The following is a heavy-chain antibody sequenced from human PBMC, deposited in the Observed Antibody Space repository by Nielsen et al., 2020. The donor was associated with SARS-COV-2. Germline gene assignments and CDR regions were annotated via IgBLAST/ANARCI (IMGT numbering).Heavy chain of an antibody. V-gene: IGHV3-23*01. D-gene: IGHD6-19*01. CDR2: ISGSGDTT. Sequence: WIRQPPGKGLEWVSSISGSGDTTYYADSVKGRFTISRDNSMNTLFLQMSGLRAEDTAVYYCAKNWIPSDWYFDYWGQGTLVTVSS. J-gene: IGHJ4*02. CDR3: AKNWIPSDWYFDY.